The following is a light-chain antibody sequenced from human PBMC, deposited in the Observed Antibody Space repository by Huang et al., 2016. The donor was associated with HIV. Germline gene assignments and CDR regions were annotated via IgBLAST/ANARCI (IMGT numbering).Light chain of an antibody. V-gene: IGKV3-15*01. CDR3: QQYSIWPYT. CDR1: QSLSNN. CDR2: GAS. Sequence: STRAASPGERATLSCRANQSLSNNVAWYRQKPGQAPKLLIYGASTRATDIPDRFSGSGSGTEFTLAIRSLQSEDFAVYYCQQYSIWPYTFGQGTKVEIK. J-gene: IGKJ2*01.